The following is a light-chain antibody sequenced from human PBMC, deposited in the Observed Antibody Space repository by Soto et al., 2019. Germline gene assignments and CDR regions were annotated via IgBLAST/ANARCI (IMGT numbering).Light chain of an antibody. CDR2: YDD. CDR1: SSNIGNNA. Sequence: QSVLTQPPSVSEAPRQRVTISCSGSSSNIGNNAVTWYQQLPGKAPKLLIYYDDLLPSGVSDRFSGSKSGTSASLAISGLQSEDEADYYCAAWDDSLNGQVFGGGNKLTVL. V-gene: IGLV1-36*01. CDR3: AAWDDSLNGQV. J-gene: IGLJ3*02.